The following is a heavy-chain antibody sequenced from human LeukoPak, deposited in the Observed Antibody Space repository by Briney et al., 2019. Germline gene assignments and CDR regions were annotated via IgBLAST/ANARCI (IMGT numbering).Heavy chain of an antibody. D-gene: IGHD3/OR15-3a*01. CDR2: ITDSGSTI. J-gene: IGHJ4*02. CDR1: GFTFSDYY. Sequence: GGSLRLSSAASGFTFSDYYMSWIRQAPGKGLEWLSYITDSGSTIYYADSVRGRFTVSRDNGKNSLYLQMNYLRADDTAVYYCAREGLAYFDYWGQGTLVTVSS. CDR3: AREGLAYFDY. V-gene: IGHV3-11*01.